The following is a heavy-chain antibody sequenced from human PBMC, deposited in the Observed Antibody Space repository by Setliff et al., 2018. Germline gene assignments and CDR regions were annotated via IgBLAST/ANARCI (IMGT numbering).Heavy chain of an antibody. J-gene: IGHJ5*02. V-gene: IGHV4-39*01. CDR2: IYYSGST. CDR3: ARAGPTVTFFRVLVISWWDP. Sequence: PSETLSLTCTVSGGSISSSSYYWGWIRQPPGKGLEWIGSIYYSGSTYYNPSLKSRSTISVDTSKNQFSLKLSSVTAADTATYYCARAGPTVTFFRVLVISWWDPWGQGSLVTVSS. CDR1: GGSISSSSYY. D-gene: IGHD3-3*01.